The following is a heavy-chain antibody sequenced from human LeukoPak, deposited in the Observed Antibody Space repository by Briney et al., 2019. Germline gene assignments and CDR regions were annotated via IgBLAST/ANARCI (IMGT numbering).Heavy chain of an antibody. D-gene: IGHD2-15*01. J-gene: IGHJ6*02. CDR1: GFSFRIYG. CDR3: AKADNYYGMDV. Sequence: GSLRLSCAASGFSFRIYGMSWVRQAPGKGLEWVSSISGSGSGGSTYYADSVKGRFTISRDNSRNTVYLQMNSLRAADTAVYYCAKADNYYGMDVWGQGTTVTVSS. CDR2: ISGSGSGGST. V-gene: IGHV3-23*01.